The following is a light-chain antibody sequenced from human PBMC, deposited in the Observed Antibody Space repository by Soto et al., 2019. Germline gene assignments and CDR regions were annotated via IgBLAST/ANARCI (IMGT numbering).Light chain of an antibody. CDR2: DTS. V-gene: IGKV3-20*01. J-gene: IGKJ1*01. CDR1: QSVSSSY. CDR3: QQYDSSPWT. Sequence: EIVLTQSPGTLSLSPGERATLSCRASQSVSSSYLAWYQQTPGQAPRLLVYDTSYRATGVPDRFSGSGSGTDFTLTISRPEPEDSAVYYCQQYDSSPWTFGQGTKVEIK.